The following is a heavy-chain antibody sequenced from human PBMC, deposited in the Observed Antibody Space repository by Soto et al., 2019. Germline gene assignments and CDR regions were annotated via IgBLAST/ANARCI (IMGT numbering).Heavy chain of an antibody. J-gene: IGHJ5*02. CDR2: ISVSGDTT. V-gene: IGHV3-23*01. Sequence: LRLSCAASGFIFSNSDMSWFRQAPGKGLEWVSAISVSGDTTYYADSVKGRFTISRDNSKNTLYLQMNTLRAEDTAVYYCAKNRNTGVAGTSCWFGPWGQGTLVTV. CDR3: AKNRNTGVAGTSCWFGP. D-gene: IGHD6-19*01. CDR1: GFIFSNSD.